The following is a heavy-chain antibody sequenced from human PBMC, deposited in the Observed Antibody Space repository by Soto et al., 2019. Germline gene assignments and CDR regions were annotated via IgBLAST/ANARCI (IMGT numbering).Heavy chain of an antibody. J-gene: IGHJ6*02. CDR1: GGSISSYY. D-gene: IGHD6-13*01. V-gene: IGHV4-59*01. CDR3: ASTGIAAAGTVYGMDV. Sequence: SETLSLTCTVSGGSISSYYWSWIRQPPGKGLEWIGYIYYSGSTNYNPSLKSRVTISVDTSKNQFSLKLSSVTAADTAVYYCASTGIAAAGTVYGMDVWGQGTTVT. CDR2: IYYSGST.